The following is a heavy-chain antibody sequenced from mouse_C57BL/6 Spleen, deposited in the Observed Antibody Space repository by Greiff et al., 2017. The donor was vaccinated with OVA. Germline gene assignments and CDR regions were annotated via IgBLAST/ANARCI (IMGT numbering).Heavy chain of an antibody. CDR3: ARRITTVVVGDY. CDR1: GYTFTSYW. D-gene: IGHD1-1*01. V-gene: IGHV1-50*01. J-gene: IGHJ2*01. CDR2: IDPSDSYT. Sequence: QVQLQQPGAELVKPGASVKLSCKASGYTFTSYWMQWVKQRPGQGLEWIGEIDPSDSYTNYNQKFKGKATLTVDTSSSTAYMQLSSLTSEDSAVYYCARRITTVVVGDYWGQGTTLTVSS.